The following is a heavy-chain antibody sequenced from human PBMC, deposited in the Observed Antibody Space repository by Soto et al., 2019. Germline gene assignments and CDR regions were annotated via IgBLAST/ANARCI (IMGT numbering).Heavy chain of an antibody. Sequence: PGGSLRLSCAASGFTFSSYAMSWVRQAPGKGLEWVSAISGSSGSTYYADSVKGRFTISRDNSKNTLYLQMNSLRAEDTAVYYCAKKGPLVLWQWLNYFDYWGQGTLVTVSS. CDR2: ISGSSGST. J-gene: IGHJ4*02. D-gene: IGHD6-19*01. CDR3: AKKGPLVLWQWLNYFDY. CDR1: GFTFSSYA. V-gene: IGHV3-23*01.